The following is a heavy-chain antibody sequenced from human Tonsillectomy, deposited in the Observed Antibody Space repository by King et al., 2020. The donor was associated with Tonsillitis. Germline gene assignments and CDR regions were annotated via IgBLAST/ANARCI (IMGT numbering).Heavy chain of an antibody. CDR1: GFTFSDAW. V-gene: IGHV3-15*01. J-gene: IGHJ4*02. Sequence: VQLVESGGGLVKPGGSLRLSCATSGFTFSDAWMSRVRQPPGKGLEWVGRIKTKDQGGAIDYATAVEGRFSISRDDSKNTLYLQMNNLQPEDTAVYYCTRRSSLGGQGTLVTVSS. CDR2: IKTKDQGGAI. D-gene: IGHD6-13*01. CDR3: TRRSSL.